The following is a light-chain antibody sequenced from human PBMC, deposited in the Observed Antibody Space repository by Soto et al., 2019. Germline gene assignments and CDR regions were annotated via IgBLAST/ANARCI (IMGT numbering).Light chain of an antibody. J-gene: IGKJ4*01. V-gene: IGKV3-20*01. Sequence: EIVLTQSPGTLSLSPGERATLSCRASQSVGYNFLGWYQQKPGQPPRLLVFHASTRATGIPDRFSGGGSGADFTLIISRLEPEDFAVYYWHQDAMAPLTFGGGTKVEIK. CDR3: HQDAMAPLT. CDR2: HAS. CDR1: QSVGYNF.